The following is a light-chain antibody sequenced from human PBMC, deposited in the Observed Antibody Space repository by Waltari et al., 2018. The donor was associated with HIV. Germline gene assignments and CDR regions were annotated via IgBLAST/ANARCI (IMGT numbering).Light chain of an antibody. CDR3: CSYAGSSTFWV. Sequence: QSALTQPASVSGSPGQSITISCTGTSSDVGSSNLVSWYQQHPGKAPKLMIYEVNKRPSGVSNRFSGSKSGNTASLTISGLQAEDEADYYCCSYAGSSTFWVFGGGTKLTVL. CDR1: SSDVGSSNL. CDR2: EVN. V-gene: IGLV2-23*02. J-gene: IGLJ3*02.